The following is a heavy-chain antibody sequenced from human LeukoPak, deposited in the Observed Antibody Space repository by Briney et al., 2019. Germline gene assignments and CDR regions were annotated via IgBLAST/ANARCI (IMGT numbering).Heavy chain of an antibody. D-gene: IGHD3-3*01. J-gene: IGHJ6*02. CDR3: ARDDFWSAHKYGMDV. CDR1: GFTLSSYS. Sequence: GGSLRLSCAASGFTLSSYSMNWVRQAPGKGLEWVSYISSSSSTIYYADSVKGRFTISRDNAKNSLYLQMNSLRDEDTAVYYCARDDFWSAHKYGMDVWGQGTTVTVSS. V-gene: IGHV3-48*02. CDR2: ISSSSSTI.